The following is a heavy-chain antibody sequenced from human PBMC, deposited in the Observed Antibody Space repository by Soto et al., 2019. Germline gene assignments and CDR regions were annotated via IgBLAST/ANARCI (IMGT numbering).Heavy chain of an antibody. D-gene: IGHD3-16*01. CDR1: GYIFVNYG. J-gene: IGHJ6*02. Sequence: QVQLVQSGDEVRKPGSSVKVSCKASGYIFVNYGIVWVRQATGQGLEWMGWISPYSGNTHYASKVQGRLTMTTDTSKSTAYMDLRSRSSDDAAVYYSAMVDNYVTPTTQDVWGEGTTCTVS. V-gene: IGHV1-18*01. CDR3: AMVDNYVTPTTQDV. CDR2: ISPYSGNT.